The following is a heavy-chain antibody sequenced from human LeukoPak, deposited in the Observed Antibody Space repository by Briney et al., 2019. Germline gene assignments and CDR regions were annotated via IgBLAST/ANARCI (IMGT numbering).Heavy chain of an antibody. J-gene: IGHJ6*04. CDR3: ERGFLRSGSPTLDV. CDR2: INHSGST. V-gene: IGHV4-34*01. CDR1: GGSFSGYY. D-gene: IGHD3-10*01. Sequence: SETLSLTCAVYGGSFSGYYWSWIRQPPGTGLEWIGEINHSGSTNDNPSLNSRVPISVATSTNQFSLKLSSVSAAATAVYYCERGFLRSGSPTLDVWGKGTTVTVSS.